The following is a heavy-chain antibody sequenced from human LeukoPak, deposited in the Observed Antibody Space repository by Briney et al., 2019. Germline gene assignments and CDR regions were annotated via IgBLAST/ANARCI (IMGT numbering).Heavy chain of an antibody. V-gene: IGHV1-8*01. CDR1: GYTFTSYD. J-gene: IGHJ5*02. D-gene: IGHD3-16*01. Sequence: GASVKVSCKASGYTFTSYDINWVRQATGQGLEWMGWMNSNRNKTGYAQRFQGRVTMTRNTSIRTAYMELSSLRFEDTAVYYCARGNPMGWGRWFDPWGQGTLVTVSS. CDR2: MNSNRNKT. CDR3: ARGNPMGWGRWFDP.